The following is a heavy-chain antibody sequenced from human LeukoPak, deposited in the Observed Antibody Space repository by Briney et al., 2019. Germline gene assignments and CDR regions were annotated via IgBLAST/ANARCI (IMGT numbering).Heavy chain of an antibody. Sequence: GGSLRLSCAASGFTVSTNFITWVRQAPGKGLEWVASVNTVSSYIYYADSVRGRFTISRDNAKNSVLLQMNSLRAEDMAMYYCVRLRRNSDSSGYFYYYDNWGQGTLVTVSS. CDR3: VRLRRNSDSSGYFYYYDN. CDR1: GFTVSTNF. V-gene: IGHV3-21*01. CDR2: VNTVSSYI. J-gene: IGHJ4*02. D-gene: IGHD3-22*01.